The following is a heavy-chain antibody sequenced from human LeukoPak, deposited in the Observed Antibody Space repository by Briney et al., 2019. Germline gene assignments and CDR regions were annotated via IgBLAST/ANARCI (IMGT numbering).Heavy chain of an antibody. D-gene: IGHD3-10*01. CDR2: IYYSGST. J-gene: IGHJ4*02. V-gene: IGHV4-59*01. Sequence: SETLSLTCTVSGGSISSYYWSWIRQPPGNGLEWIGYIYYSGSTNYNPSLKSRVTISVDTSKNQFSLKLSSVTAADTAVYHCARHYGSGSYYRKGTVLFDYWGQGTLVTVSS. CDR1: GGSISSYY. CDR3: ARHYGSGSYYRKGTVLFDY.